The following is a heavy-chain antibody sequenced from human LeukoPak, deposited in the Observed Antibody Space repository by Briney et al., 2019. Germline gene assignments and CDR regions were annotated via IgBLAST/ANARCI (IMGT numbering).Heavy chain of an antibody. J-gene: IGHJ4*02. CDR3: TRPKACCKHYYDSSGYYL. Sequence: GGSLRLSCAASGFTFSSYAMTWVRQAPGKGLEWVGFIRSKAYGGTTEYAASVKGRFTISRDDSKSIAYLQMNSLKTEDTAVYYCTRPKACCKHYYDSSGYYLWGQGTLVTVSS. D-gene: IGHD3-22*01. CDR1: GFTFSSYA. V-gene: IGHV3-49*04. CDR2: IRSKAYGGTT.